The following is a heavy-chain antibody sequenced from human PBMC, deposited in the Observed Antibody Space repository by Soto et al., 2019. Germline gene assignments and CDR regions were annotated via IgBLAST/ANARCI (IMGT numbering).Heavy chain of an antibody. D-gene: IGHD5-18*01. J-gene: IGHJ4*02. CDR1: GGSISSGDYY. CDR2: IYYSGST. Sequence: QVQLQESGPGLVKPSQTLSLTCTVSGGSISSGDYYWSCIRQPPGKGLEWIGYIYYSGSTYYNPSLKSRVTISVDTSKNQFSLKLSSVTAADTAVYYCARYLTAMAKVFDYWGQGTLVTVSS. CDR3: ARYLTAMAKVFDY. V-gene: IGHV4-30-4*01.